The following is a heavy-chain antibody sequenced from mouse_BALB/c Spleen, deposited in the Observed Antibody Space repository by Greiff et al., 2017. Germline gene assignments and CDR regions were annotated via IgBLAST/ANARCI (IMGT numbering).Heavy chain of an antibody. CDR1: GYAFSSYW. J-gene: IGHJ4*01. CDR2: IYPGDGDT. V-gene: IGHV1-80*01. D-gene: IGHD2-4*01. Sequence: VQLQQSGAELVRPGSSVKISCKASGYAFSSYWMNWVKQRPGQGLEWIGQIYPGDGDTNYNGKFKGKATLTADKSSSTAYMQLSSLTSEDSAVYFCATAYYDYDGMDYWGQGTSVTVSS. CDR3: ATAYYDYDGMDY.